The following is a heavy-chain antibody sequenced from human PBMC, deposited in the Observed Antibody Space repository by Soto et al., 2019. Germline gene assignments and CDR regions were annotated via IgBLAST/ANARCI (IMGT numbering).Heavy chain of an antibody. CDR2: IWYDGSNK. V-gene: IGHV3-33*01. Sequence: GGSLRLSCAASGFTFSSYGMHWVRQAPGKGLEWVAVIWYDGSNKYYADSVKGRFTISRDNSKNTLYLQMNSLRAEDTAVYYCAREYYYDSPDYYYGMDVWGQGTTVTVS. CDR1: GFTFSSYG. J-gene: IGHJ6*02. D-gene: IGHD3-22*01. CDR3: AREYYYDSPDYYYGMDV.